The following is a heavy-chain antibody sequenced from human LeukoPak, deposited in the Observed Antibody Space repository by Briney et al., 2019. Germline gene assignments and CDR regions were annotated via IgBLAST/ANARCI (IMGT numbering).Heavy chain of an antibody. J-gene: IGHJ5*02. CDR2: ISYSGST. V-gene: IGHV4-61*01. Sequence: NPSEPLSLTCTVSGGSVSSGSYYWSWIRQPPGKGLEWIGYISYSGSTNYSPSLKSRVTISVDTSKNQFSLKLSSVTAADTAVYYCARERAVAGAGWFDPWGQGTLVTVSS. CDR1: GGSVSSGSYY. D-gene: IGHD6-19*01. CDR3: ARERAVAGAGWFDP.